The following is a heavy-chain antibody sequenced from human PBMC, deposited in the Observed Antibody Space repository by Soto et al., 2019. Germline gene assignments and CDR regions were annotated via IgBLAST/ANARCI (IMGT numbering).Heavy chain of an antibody. Sequence: GASVQVSCKASGYTFTSYGISWVRQAPGQGLEWMGWINPNSGGTNYAQKFQGRVTMTRDTSISTAYMELSRLRSDDTAVYYWATGSLLVTTRLWFDPWGQGNLVTLSS. CDR2: INPNSGGT. V-gene: IGHV1-2*02. J-gene: IGHJ5*02. D-gene: IGHD4-17*01. CDR1: GYTFTSYG. CDR3: ATGSLLVTTRLWFDP.